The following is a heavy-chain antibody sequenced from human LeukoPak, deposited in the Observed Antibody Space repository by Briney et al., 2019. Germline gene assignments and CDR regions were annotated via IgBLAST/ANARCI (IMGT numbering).Heavy chain of an antibody. D-gene: IGHD3-3*01. J-gene: IGHJ4*02. Sequence: GGSLRLSCAASGFTFSSFGMHWVRQAPGKGLDWVAFIRYDGSIKDYADSVKGRFTISRDNSKNTLYLQMNSLRAEDTAIYYCAKASPTNPSGYLDYWGQGTLVTVSS. CDR3: AKASPTNPSGYLDY. V-gene: IGHV3-30*02. CDR1: GFTFSSFG. CDR2: IRYDGSIK.